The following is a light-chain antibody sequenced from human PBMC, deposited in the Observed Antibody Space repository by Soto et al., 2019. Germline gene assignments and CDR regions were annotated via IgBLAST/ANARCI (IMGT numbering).Light chain of an antibody. CDR2: DSS. CDR3: QQRSNWPRT. CDR1: QTVSSF. Sequence: EIVLTQSPGTLSLSPGERATLSCRASQTVSSFLAWYQQKPGQAPRLLIHDSSDRATGIPARFSGSGSGTDFTLTISGLEPEDVAVYYCQQRSNWPRTVGGGTKVDIK. J-gene: IGKJ4*01. V-gene: IGKV3-11*01.